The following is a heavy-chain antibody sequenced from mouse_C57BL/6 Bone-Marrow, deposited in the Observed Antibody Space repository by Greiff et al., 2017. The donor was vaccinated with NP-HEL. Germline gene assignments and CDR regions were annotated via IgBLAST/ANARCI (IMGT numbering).Heavy chain of an antibody. J-gene: IGHJ3*01. CDR2: IRNKANNHAT. CDR3: TRVTEEAWLAY. Sequence: EVKVEESGGGLVQPGGSMKLSCAASGFTFSDAWMDWVRQSPEKGLEWVAEIRNKANNHATYYAESVKGRLTIARDDSKSSVYMQMNSLRAEDTGIYYCTRVTEEAWLAYWGQGTLVTVSA. V-gene: IGHV6-6*01. D-gene: IGHD2-12*01. CDR1: GFTFSDAW.